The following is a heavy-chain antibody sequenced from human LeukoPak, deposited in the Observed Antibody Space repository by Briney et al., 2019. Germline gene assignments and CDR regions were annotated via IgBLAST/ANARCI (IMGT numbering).Heavy chain of an antibody. CDR1: GFSLNNYG. J-gene: IGHJ4*02. V-gene: IGHV3-30*02. CDR2: IRYDTSNE. Sequence: GGSLRLSCGASGFSLNNYGMHWVRQAPGKGLEWLTFIRYDTSNEYYAVSVKGRFTISRDNSKNTLYLEMNSLRPEDTAEYYCARVGTVIKALDFWGQGILVAVSS. D-gene: IGHD2-21*01. CDR3: ARVGTVIKALDF.